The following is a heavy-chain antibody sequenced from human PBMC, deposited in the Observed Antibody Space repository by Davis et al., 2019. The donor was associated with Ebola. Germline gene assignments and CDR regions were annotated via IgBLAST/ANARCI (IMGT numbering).Heavy chain of an antibody. CDR3: AKHYSGSYCQDS. J-gene: IGHJ4*02. Sequence: GESLKISCVASGFTFSRYWMSWVRQAPGKGLEWVANMKQDGSEENYVDSVKGRFTISRDNTNNSLYLQMNSLRAEDTAIYYCAKHYSGSYCQDSWGQGTLVTVSS. V-gene: IGHV3-7*03. CDR1: GFTFSRYW. D-gene: IGHD1-26*01. CDR2: MKQDGSEE.